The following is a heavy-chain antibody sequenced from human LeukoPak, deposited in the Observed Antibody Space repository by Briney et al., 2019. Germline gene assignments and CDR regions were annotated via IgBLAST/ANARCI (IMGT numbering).Heavy chain of an antibody. V-gene: IGHV4-59*01. CDR1: GGSFSGYY. J-gene: IGHJ6*03. CDR3: ARAGLGSGRRDYYYMDV. CDR2: IYYSGST. D-gene: IGHD3-10*01. Sequence: SETLSLTCAVYGGSFSGYYWSWIRQPPGKGLEWIGYIYYSGSTNYNPSLKSRVTISVDTSKNQFSLKLSSVTAADTAVYYCARAGLGSGRRDYYYMDVWGKGTTVTVSS.